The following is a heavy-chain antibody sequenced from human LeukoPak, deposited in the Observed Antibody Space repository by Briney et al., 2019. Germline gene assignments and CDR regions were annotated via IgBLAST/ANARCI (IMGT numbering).Heavy chain of an antibody. CDR3: ARDRPEWFGEFFDY. D-gene: IGHD3-10*01. Sequence: ASVMVSCEASGYTSTSYGISWVRQAPGQGLEWMGWISAYNGNTNYAQKLQGRVTMTTDTSTSTAYMELWSLRSDDTAVYYCARDRPEWFGEFFDYWGQGTLVTVSS. V-gene: IGHV1-18*01. CDR2: ISAYNGNT. CDR1: GYTSTSYG. J-gene: IGHJ4*02.